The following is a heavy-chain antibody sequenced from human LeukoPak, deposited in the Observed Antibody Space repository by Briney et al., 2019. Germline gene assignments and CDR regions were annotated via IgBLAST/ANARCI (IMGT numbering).Heavy chain of an antibody. CDR1: GFTFSSYS. D-gene: IGHD3-22*01. Sequence: GGSLRLSCAASGFTFSSYSMNWVRQAPGKGLDWVSSISSSSSYIYYADSVKGRFTISRDNAKNSLYLQMNSLRAEDTAVYYCARGATYYYDSSGRPDYWGQGTLVTVSS. CDR3: ARGATYYYDSSGRPDY. CDR2: ISSSSSYI. J-gene: IGHJ4*02. V-gene: IGHV3-21*01.